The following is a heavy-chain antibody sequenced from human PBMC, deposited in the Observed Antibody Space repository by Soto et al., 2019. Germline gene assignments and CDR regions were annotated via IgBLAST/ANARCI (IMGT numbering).Heavy chain of an antibody. J-gene: IGHJ6*02. CDR3: AKDLTSYCTNGFCHPTGGGQYYYGMDV. V-gene: IGHV3-30*18. CDR1: GFAVSSYG. CDR2: VSFDGRDQ. Sequence: QVQLVESGGGVVQPGRSLRLSCAASGFAVSSYGMHWVRQAPGKRLEWLAVVSFDGRDQDYADSVKGRFTNSRDSSNNTVSLQMSSLSPEDTAVYYCAKDLTSYCTNGFCHPTGGGQYYYGMDVWGRGTTVTVSS. D-gene: IGHD2-8*01.